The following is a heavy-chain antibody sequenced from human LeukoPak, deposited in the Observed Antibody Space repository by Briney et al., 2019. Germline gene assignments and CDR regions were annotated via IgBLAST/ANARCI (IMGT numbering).Heavy chain of an antibody. J-gene: IGHJ3*02. CDR2: IYTSGST. V-gene: IGHV4-4*07. CDR1: GDSINSYY. CDR3: ARDSSGWSHTDAFDI. D-gene: IGHD6-19*01. Sequence: PSEILSLTCTVSGDSINSYYWTWIRQPAGKGLEWIGRIYTSGSTNYNPSLKSRVTMSVDTSKKQFSLKLNSVTAADTAFYYCARDSSGWSHTDAFDIWGPGTMVTVSS.